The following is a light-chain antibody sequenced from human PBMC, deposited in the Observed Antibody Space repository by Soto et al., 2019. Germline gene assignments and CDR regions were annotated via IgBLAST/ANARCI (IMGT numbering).Light chain of an antibody. CDR2: LNSDGSH. Sequence: QLVLTQSHSASASLGASVKLTCTLTSGHLRYAIAWHQQQPEKGPRYLMKLNSDGSHSKGDAIPDRFSGSSSGAERHLTISSLQSEDEADYYCQTWGTAIHDVIFGGGTKPTVL. CDR1: SGHLRYA. J-gene: IGLJ2*01. V-gene: IGLV4-69*01. CDR3: QTWGTAIHDVI.